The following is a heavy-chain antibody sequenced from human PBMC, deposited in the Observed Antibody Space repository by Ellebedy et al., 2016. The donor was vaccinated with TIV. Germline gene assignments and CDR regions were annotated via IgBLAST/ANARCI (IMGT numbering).Heavy chain of an antibody. CDR2: IYYSGGT. J-gene: IGHJ4*02. CDR1: GGSINTSPYY. D-gene: IGHD3-10*01. CDR3: ARLGFGELFEY. V-gene: IGHV4-39*01. Sequence: GSLRLSCAVSGGSINTSPYYWGWIRQPPGKGLEWIGSIYYSGGTYSSPSLNSRVSISLDTSKNQFSLKLSSVTAADTAVYYCARLGFGELFEYWGQGTLVTVSS.